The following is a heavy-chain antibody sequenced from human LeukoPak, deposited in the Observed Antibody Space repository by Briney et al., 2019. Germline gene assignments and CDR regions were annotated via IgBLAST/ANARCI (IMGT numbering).Heavy chain of an antibody. D-gene: IGHD6-6*01. J-gene: IGHJ4*02. CDR1: GVTFSSYE. V-gene: IGHV3-48*03. CDR2: ISSSGSTI. CDR3: ARAGYSSSD. Sequence: GRSLRLSCAASGVTFSSYEMNWVRQAPGKGLEWVSYISSSGSTIYYADSVKGRFTISRDNAKNSLYLQMNSLRAEDTAVYYCARAGYSSSDWGQGTLVTVSS.